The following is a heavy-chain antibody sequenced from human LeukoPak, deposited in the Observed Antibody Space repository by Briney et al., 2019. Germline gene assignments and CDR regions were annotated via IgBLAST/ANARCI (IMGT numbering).Heavy chain of an antibody. V-gene: IGHV4-39*07. CDR1: GDSISSRRYF. CDR2: VYFRGST. Sequence: SETLSLTCTLSGDSISSRRYFWGWIRQPPGKGLEWIGAVYFRGSTYYSPSLKSRVAISVDTSKDQFSLKVNSMTAADTAVYYCARLEKEGYYYIGVWGKGTTVTVSS. CDR3: ARLEKEGYYYIGV. J-gene: IGHJ6*03.